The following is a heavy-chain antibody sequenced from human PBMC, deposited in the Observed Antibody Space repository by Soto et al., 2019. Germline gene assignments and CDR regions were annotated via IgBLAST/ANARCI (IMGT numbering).Heavy chain of an antibody. CDR1: GGSFSGYY. D-gene: IGHD3-3*02. J-gene: IGHJ6*02. CDR3: ARDRQYSQFWSGYQNGGPYNMDV. V-gene: IGHV4-34*01. CDR2: INHSGGT. Sequence: PSETLSLTCAVYGGSFSGYYWTWIRQAPGKGLEWIGEINHSGGTNYNSSLKSRVIISVDTSKNQFSLILYSVTAADTAVYFCARDRQYSQFWSGYQNGGPYNMDVWGQGTTVTVSS.